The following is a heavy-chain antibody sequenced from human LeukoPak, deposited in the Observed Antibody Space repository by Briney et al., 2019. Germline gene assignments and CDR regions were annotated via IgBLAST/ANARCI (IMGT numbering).Heavy chain of an antibody. D-gene: IGHD1-7*01. Sequence: GGSLRLSCAASGFTFNNYGMHWVRQAPGKGLGWVAFIRSDGSNKYYADSVKGRFTISRDNSKNTLYLQMNSLRPEDTAVYYCAKRSLELPDYWGQGALVTVSS. CDR2: IRSDGSNK. CDR1: GFTFNNYG. CDR3: AKRSLELPDY. J-gene: IGHJ4*02. V-gene: IGHV3-30*02.